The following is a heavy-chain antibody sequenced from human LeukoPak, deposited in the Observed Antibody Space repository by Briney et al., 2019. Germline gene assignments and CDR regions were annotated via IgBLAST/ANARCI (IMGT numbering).Heavy chain of an antibody. J-gene: IGHJ3*02. CDR2: IYNSGST. Sequence: SETLSLTCTVSGGSISSGRYYWSWIRHPAGKGLEWIGRIYNSGSTNYNPSLKSRVTISVDTSKNQFSLKLSSVTAADTAVYYCARVWGNDAFDIWGQGTMVTVSS. CDR3: ARVWGNDAFDI. D-gene: IGHD7-27*01. V-gene: IGHV4-61*02. CDR1: GGSISSGRYY.